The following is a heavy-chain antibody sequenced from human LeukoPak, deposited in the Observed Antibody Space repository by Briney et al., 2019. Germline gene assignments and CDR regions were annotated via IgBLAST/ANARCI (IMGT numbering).Heavy chain of an antibody. CDR1: GGSISSGDYY. V-gene: IGHV4-30-4*01. CDR2: IYYSGST. D-gene: IGHD2-21*02. Sequence: PSQTLSLTCTVSGGSISSGDYYWSWIRQPPGKGLEWIGYIYYSGSTYYNPSLKSQVTISVDTSKNQFSLKLSSVTAADTAVYYCARDRRRDCYHYWGQGTLVTVSS. J-gene: IGHJ4*02. CDR3: ARDRRRDCYHY.